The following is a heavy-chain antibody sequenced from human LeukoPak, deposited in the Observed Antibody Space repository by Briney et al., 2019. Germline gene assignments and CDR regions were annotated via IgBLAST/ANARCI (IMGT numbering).Heavy chain of an antibody. J-gene: IGHJ5*02. CDR1: GYTFTSYA. CDR3: ARDPTGELGNWFDP. V-gene: IGHV1-2*02. CDR2: INPNSGGT. Sequence: ASVKVSCKASGYTFTSYAMHWVRQAPGQRLEWMGWINPNSGGTNYAQKFQGRVTMTRDTSISTAYMELSRLRSDDTAVYYCARDPTGELGNWFDPWGQGTLVTVSS. D-gene: IGHD3-16*01.